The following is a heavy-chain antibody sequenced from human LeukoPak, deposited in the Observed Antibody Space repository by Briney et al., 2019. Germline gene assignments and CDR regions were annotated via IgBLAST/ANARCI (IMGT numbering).Heavy chain of an antibody. J-gene: IGHJ4*02. V-gene: IGHV3-48*04. D-gene: IGHD3-10*01. CDR1: GFTFSSYS. Sequence: PGGSLRLSCAASGFTFSSYSMNWVRQAPGKGLEWVSYISSSSSSTIYYADSVKGRFTISRDNAKNSLYLQMNSLRAEDTAVYYCARGLWLVRGAWDYWGQGTLVTVSS. CDR3: ARGLWLVRGAWDY. CDR2: ISSSSSSTI.